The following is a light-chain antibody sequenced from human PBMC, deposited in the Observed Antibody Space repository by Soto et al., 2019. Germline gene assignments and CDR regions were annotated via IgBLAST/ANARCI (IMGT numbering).Light chain of an antibody. Sequence: VVLTQSPATLSLSPGDRATLSCRASRHVYINALGWYQQKPARTPTLLIYGASTRATDIPDRFSATGSWTDFSLPISGGEPEDYVVYYCHQYGASPVTFGPGTRLEI. CDR1: RHVYINA. V-gene: IGKV3-20*01. CDR3: HQYGASPVT. J-gene: IGKJ3*01. CDR2: GAS.